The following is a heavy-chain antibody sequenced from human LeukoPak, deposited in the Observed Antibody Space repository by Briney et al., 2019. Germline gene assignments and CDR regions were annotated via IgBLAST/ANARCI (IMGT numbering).Heavy chain of an antibody. J-gene: IGHJ4*02. CDR1: GYTFTTYW. CDR3: ARHGYGYFDC. CDR2: IYPGDSDS. D-gene: IGHD5-18*01. V-gene: IGHV5-51*01. Sequence: GESLKISCKGPGYTFTTYWIAWVRQMPGKGLEWMGIIYPGDSDSRYSPSFQGQVTISADKSISTAYLQWSSLKASDTAMYYCARHGYGYFDCWGQGTLVTVSS.